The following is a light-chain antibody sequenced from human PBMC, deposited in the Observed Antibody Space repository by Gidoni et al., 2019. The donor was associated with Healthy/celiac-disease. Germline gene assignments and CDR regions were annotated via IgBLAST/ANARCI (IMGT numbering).Light chain of an antibody. V-gene: IGKV3-11*01. CDR3: QQRSNWPLT. J-gene: IGKJ4*01. CDR2: DAS. Sequence: ELVLQQSSAPLSSSPGERATISCRASQSVSSYLAWYQQKPGQAPKLLIYDASNMETGIPARFSGSGSGTDFTLTISSLEPEDFAVYYCQQRSNWPLTFGGGNKVEIK. CDR1: QSVSSY.